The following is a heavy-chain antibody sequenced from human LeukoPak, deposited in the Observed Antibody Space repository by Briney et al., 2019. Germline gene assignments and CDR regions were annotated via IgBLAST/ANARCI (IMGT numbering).Heavy chain of an antibody. V-gene: IGHV1-8*01. J-gene: IGHJ5*02. CDR3: ARPSSRGDLVDP. Sequence: VSVKVSCKASGYTFTSYDINWVRQATGQGLEWMGWMNPNSGNTGYAQKFQGRVTMTRNTSISTAYMELSSLRSEDTAVYYCARPSSRGDLVDPWGQGTLVTVSS. D-gene: IGHD6-13*01. CDR2: MNPNSGNT. CDR1: GYTFTSYD.